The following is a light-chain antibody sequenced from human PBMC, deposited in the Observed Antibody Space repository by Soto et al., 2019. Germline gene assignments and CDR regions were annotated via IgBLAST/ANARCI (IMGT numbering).Light chain of an antibody. J-gene: IGLJ1*01. Sequence: QSVLTQPRSVSGSPGQSVTISCTGTSSDVGGYNYVSWYQQHPGKAPKLMIYDVSERPSGVPDRFSGSKSGNTASLTISGLQAEDEADYYCCSYAGSYTYVVGAGTKRTVL. CDR2: DVS. CDR3: CSYAGSYTYV. V-gene: IGLV2-11*01. CDR1: SSDVGGYNY.